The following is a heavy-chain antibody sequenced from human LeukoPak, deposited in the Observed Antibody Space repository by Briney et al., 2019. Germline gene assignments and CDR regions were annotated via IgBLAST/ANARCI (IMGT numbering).Heavy chain of an antibody. CDR1: GFTVSSNY. CDR2: IYSGGST. J-gene: IGHJ1*01. D-gene: IGHD6-13*01. V-gene: IGHV3-53*01. Sequence: GGSLRLSCAASGFTVSSNYMSWVRQAPGKGLEWVSVIYSGGSTYYADSVKGRFTISRDNSKNTLYLQMNSLRAEDTAVYYCAKEESAAGKYFQHWGQGTLVTVSS. CDR3: AKEESAAGKYFQH.